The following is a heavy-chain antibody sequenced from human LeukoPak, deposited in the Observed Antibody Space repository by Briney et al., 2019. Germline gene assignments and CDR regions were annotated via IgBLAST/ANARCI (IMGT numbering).Heavy chain of an antibody. V-gene: IGHV3-23*01. CDR1: GFTFSSYA. J-gene: IGHJ3*02. CDR2: ISGSGGST. D-gene: IGHD3-22*01. Sequence: PGGSLRLSCAASGFTFSSYAMSWVRQAPGKGLEWVSAISGSGGSTDYADSVKGRFTISRDNSKNTLYLQMNSLRAEDTAVYYCAKDWARVVVTSDAFDIWGQGTMVTVSS. CDR3: AKDWARVVVTSDAFDI.